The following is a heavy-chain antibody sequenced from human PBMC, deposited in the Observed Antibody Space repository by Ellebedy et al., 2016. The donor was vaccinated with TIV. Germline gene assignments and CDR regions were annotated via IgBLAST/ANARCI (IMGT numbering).Heavy chain of an antibody. CDR3: AFPRRGAIAGAFDY. CDR2: IKQDGSEK. V-gene: IGHV3-7*03. Sequence: GGSLRLXCAASGFTFSSYWMSWVRQAPGKGLEWVANIKQDGSEKYYVDSVKGRFTISRDNAKNSLYLQMNSLRAEDTAVYYCAFPRRGAIAGAFDYWGQGTLVTVSS. J-gene: IGHJ4*02. D-gene: IGHD3-10*01. CDR1: GFTFSSYW.